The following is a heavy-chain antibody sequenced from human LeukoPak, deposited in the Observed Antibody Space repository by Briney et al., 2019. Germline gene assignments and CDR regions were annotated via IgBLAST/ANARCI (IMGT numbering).Heavy chain of an antibody. CDR3: AKCTTRNTHYPIDY. D-gene: IGHD4-17*01. CDR1: GFTFSSYA. V-gene: IGHV3-23*01. CDR2: ISGSGGST. J-gene: IGHJ4*02. Sequence: GGSLRLSCAASGFTFSSYAMTWVRQAPGKGLEWVSAISGSGGSTYDADSVKGRFTISRDNSKNTLYLQMNSLRAEDTAVYYCAKCTTRNTHYPIDYWGQGTLVTVSS.